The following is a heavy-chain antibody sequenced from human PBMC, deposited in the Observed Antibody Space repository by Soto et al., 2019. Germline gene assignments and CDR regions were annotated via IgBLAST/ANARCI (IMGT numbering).Heavy chain of an antibody. Sequence: PLETMSLTCAVSGGSISTSNLWSWVHQTPGKGLEWIGEIYHSGSTSYNPSLKSRVSISLDTSMNQFSLKLSSVTAADTAVYYCARTYDDSGPNSGGYGFDIWGQGTMVTVSS. J-gene: IGHJ3*02. CDR3: ARTYDDSGPNSGGYGFDI. CDR2: IYHSGST. V-gene: IGHV4-4*02. D-gene: IGHD3-22*01. CDR1: GGSISTSNL.